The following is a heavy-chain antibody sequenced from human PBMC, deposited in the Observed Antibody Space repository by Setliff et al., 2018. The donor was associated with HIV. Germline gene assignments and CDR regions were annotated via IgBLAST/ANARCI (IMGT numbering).Heavy chain of an antibody. Sequence: ASVKVSCKASGYTFTSYGISWVRQAPGQGLEWMGWISAYNGNTNYAQKLQGRVTMTTDTSTSTAYMELRSLRSDDTAVYYCARMIVLSASSPPNAFDIWGQGTMVTV. CDR3: ARMIVLSASSPPNAFDI. CDR1: GYTFTSYG. D-gene: IGHD3-22*01. J-gene: IGHJ3*02. CDR2: ISAYNGNT. V-gene: IGHV1-18*01.